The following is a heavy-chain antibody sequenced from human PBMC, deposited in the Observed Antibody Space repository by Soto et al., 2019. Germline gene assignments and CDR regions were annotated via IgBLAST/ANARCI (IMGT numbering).Heavy chain of an antibody. Sequence: PSETLSLTXTVAGGSTSSGDSYWTWIRQHPRKGLEWIGYIYFSGSTTYNPSLKSRLSISIHTSKNQFSLKLNSVTAADTAIYYCARDDYGGNSGALDIWGQGTMVTVSS. D-gene: IGHD4-17*01. V-gene: IGHV4-31*02. CDR3: ARDDYGGNSGALDI. J-gene: IGHJ3*02. CDR1: GGSTSSGDSY. CDR2: IYFSGST.